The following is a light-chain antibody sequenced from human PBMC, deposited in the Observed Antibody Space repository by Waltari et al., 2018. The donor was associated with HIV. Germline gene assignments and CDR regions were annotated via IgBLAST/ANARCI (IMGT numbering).Light chain of an antibody. CDR3: HQYYSIPFT. V-gene: IGKV4-1*01. J-gene: IGKJ4*01. CDR2: WAS. Sequence: ENVMTQSPDSLAVSLGERATIHCKSSHSVLYNSNNKNYLSWYQQKPGQSPKLLISWASTRESGVSDRFSGSGSGTDFTLTISSVQAEDVAIYYCHQYYSIPFTFGGGTKVEI. CDR1: HSVLYNSNNKNY.